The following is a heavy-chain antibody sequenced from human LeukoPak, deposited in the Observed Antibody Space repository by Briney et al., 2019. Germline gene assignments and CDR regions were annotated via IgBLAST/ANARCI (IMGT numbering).Heavy chain of an antibody. Sequence: TGGSLRLSCAASGFTFNSYYMNWIRQAPGKGLEWVATISSTGDTYYANFVEGRFTISRDNSKNTLYLYLSSLRAEDMAFFYCATYDSRRSDHWGQGTLVTVSS. J-gene: IGHJ4*02. CDR3: ATYDSRRSDH. D-gene: IGHD3-22*01. CDR1: GFTFNSYY. CDR2: ISSTGDT. V-gene: IGHV3-23*01.